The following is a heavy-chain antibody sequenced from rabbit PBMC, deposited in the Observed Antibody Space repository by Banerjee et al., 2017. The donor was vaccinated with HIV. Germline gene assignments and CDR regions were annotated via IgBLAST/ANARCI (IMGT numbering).Heavy chain of an antibody. J-gene: IGHJ4*01. CDR3: ARDRGDAGVGDTTRSFNL. CDR2: IATGSGST. CDR1: GFSFSSNYW. D-gene: IGHD4-2*01. V-gene: IGHV1S43*01. Sequence: QSLEESGGDLVKPGASLTLTCTASGFSFSSNYWICWVRQAPGKGLDLIACIATGSGSTWYASWVNGRFTISRNTNLNTVDLKMTTLTAADTATYFCARDRGDAGVGDTTRSFNLWGQGT.